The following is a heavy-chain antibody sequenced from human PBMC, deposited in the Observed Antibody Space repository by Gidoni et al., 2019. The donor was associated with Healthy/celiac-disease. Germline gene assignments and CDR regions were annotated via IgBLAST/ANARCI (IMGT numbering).Heavy chain of an antibody. CDR2: IYSGGST. CDR1: GLTVSSNY. Sequence: EVQLLESGGGLIQPGGSLRLSCAASGLTVSSNYMSWVLQAPGKGLEWVAVIYSGGSTYYADSVKGRFTISRDNSKNTLYLQMNSLRAEDTAVYYCARGFRGSGFPYYFDYWGQGTLVTVSS. CDR3: ARGFRGSGFPYYFDY. J-gene: IGHJ4*02. V-gene: IGHV3-53*01. D-gene: IGHD3-10*01.